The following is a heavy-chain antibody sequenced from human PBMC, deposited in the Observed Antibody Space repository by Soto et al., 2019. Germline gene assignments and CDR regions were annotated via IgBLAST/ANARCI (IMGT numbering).Heavy chain of an antibody. CDR1: GGSISSCDYY. V-gene: IGHV4-61*08. D-gene: IGHD6-19*01. CDR2: IYHNGKA. CDR3: ARGGWSVDS. Sequence: SETLSLTCTLSGGSISSCDYYWSWLRQPPGKGLEWNGDIYHNGKANYNPSLKSRVTMSVDTSKNQFSLNLNSVTAADTAVYYCARGGWSVDSWGQGTLVTVSS. J-gene: IGHJ5*01.